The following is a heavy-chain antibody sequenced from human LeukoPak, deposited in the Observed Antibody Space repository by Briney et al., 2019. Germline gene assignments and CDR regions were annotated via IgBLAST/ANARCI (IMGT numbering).Heavy chain of an antibody. D-gene: IGHD6-19*01. CDR3: ARRQSSDGSFDY. Sequence: SETLSLTCAVYGGSFSGYYWSWIRQPPGKGLEWIGEINHSGSTNYNPSLKSRVTISVDTSKNQFSLKLSSVTAADTAVYYCARRQSSDGSFDYWGQGTLVTVSS. CDR2: INHSGST. CDR1: GGSFSGYY. J-gene: IGHJ4*02. V-gene: IGHV4-34*01.